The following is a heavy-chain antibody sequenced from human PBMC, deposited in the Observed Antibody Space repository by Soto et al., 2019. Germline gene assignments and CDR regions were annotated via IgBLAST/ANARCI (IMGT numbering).Heavy chain of an antibody. CDR2: INAGNGNT. V-gene: IGHV1-3*05. CDR1: GYTFTSYA. CDR3: ARDVAAADY. D-gene: IGHD6-13*01. Sequence: QVQLVQSGAEEKKPGASVKVSCKASGYTFTSYAMHWVRQAPGQRLEWMGWINAGNGNTKSSQKFQDRVPITTDTSASTAYMELSSLKSEDTAVYYCARDVAAADYWGQGTLVTVSS. J-gene: IGHJ4*02.